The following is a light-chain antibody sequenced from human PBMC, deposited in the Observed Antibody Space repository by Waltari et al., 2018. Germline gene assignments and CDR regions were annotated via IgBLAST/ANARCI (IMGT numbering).Light chain of an antibody. CDR2: DVS. CDR3: SSYSYITTLQI. J-gene: IGLJ1*01. CDR1: HSDITSYAC. Sequence: QSVLPHPASVSWSLGQSLTLSCTATHSDITSYACDHQYQHHPGRAPNLILFDVSHRPSGISKRFSGSKSGDTASLTISGLQPEDEADYYCSSYSYITTLQIFGTGTRLTV. V-gene: IGLV2-14*01.